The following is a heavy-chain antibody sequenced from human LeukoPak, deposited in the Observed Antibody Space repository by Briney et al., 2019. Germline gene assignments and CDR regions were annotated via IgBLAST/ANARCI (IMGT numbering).Heavy chain of an antibody. CDR2: ISYDGSNK. D-gene: IGHD1-26*01. V-gene: IGHV3-30-3*01. Sequence: GRSLRLSCAASGFTFSSYAMHWVRQAPGKGLECVAVISYDGSNKYYADSVKGRFTISRDNSKNTLYLQMNSLRAEDTAVYYCTRDGGSGSYVDYWGQGTLVTVSS. CDR1: GFTFSSYA. CDR3: TRDGGSGSYVDY. J-gene: IGHJ4*02.